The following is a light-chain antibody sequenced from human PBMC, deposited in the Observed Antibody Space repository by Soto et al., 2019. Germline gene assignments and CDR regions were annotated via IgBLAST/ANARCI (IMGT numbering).Light chain of an antibody. CDR1: QSFTNAY. J-gene: IGKJ2*01. CDR3: QQSVSSPYT. CDR2: RAS. Sequence: EIVLTQSPGTLSLSPGERATLSCRASQSFTNAYLAWYQQKPGQAPRLLIYRASSRATGIPDRFSGSGSGTDFTLTISRLEPEDFAVYYCQQSVSSPYTFGQGTKLELK. V-gene: IGKV3-20*01.